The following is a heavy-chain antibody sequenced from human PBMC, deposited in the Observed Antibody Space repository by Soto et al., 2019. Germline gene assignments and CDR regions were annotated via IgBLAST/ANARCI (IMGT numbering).Heavy chain of an antibody. V-gene: IGHV4-4*02. J-gene: IGHJ4*01. CDR1: GGSVSNNNW. CDR3: TKNSAYALDY. Sequence: QVQLQESGPGLVKPSGTLSLCCAVSGGSVSNNNWWSWVRQSPGNGLEWIGEIHHSGGTSYNPSLESRATLSVDKSKNELSLRLNYVTAADTAVYYCTKNSAYALDYWGLGILVTVSS. CDR2: IHHSGGT. D-gene: IGHD5-12*01.